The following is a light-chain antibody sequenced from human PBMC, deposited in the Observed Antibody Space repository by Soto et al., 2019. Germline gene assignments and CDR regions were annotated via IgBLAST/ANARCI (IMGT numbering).Light chain of an antibody. J-gene: IGKJ1*01. CDR3: QQFKSGTWK. V-gene: IGKV1-5*01. Sequence: DIQMTQSPSTLSASVGDRVTITCRASQNIERWLAWYQQKPGKAPKLLLYDVSSLESGVPSRFSGSGSATEFILTINGLQPYDFSTYFCQQFKSGTWKSGQVTEADMK. CDR1: QNIERW. CDR2: DVS.